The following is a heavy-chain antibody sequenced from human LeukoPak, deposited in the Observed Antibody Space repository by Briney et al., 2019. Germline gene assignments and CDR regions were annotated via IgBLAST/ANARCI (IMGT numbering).Heavy chain of an antibody. CDR1: GYIFTGHY. J-gene: IGHJ3*02. Sequence: GASVKVSCKASGYIFTGHYIHWVRQAPGQGLEWMGYINTNSGGTNHAQKFQGRVTMSRDTSIRTAYMELSSLRSEDTAVYYCATGESGSFTWDAFDIWGQGTMVAVSS. CDR3: ATGESGSFTWDAFDI. CDR2: INTNSGGT. D-gene: IGHD1-26*01. V-gene: IGHV1-2*02.